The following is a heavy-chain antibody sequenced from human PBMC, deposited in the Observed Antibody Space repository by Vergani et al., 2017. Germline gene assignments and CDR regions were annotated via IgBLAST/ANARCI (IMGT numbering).Heavy chain of an antibody. V-gene: IGHV3-30*04. Sequence: VQLVESGGGLVQPGRSLRLSCAASGFTFSSYAMHWVRQAPGKGLEWVAVISYDGSNKYYADSVKGRFTISRDNSKNTLYLQMNSLRAEDTAVYYCARGWLETDFDYWGQGTLVTVSS. J-gene: IGHJ4*02. CDR2: ISYDGSNK. CDR3: ARGWLETDFDY. D-gene: IGHD5-24*01. CDR1: GFTFSSYA.